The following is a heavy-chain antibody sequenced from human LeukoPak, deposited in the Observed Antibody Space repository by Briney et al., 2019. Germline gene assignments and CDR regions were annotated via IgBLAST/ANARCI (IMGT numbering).Heavy chain of an antibody. CDR1: GGSISSYY. CDR3: ARGGGFWSGYYTRVDWFDP. Sequence: SETLSLTCTVSGGSISSYYWSWIRQPPGKGLEWIGYIYYSGSTNYNPSLKSRVTISVDTSKNQFSLKLSSVTAADTAVYYCARGGGFWSGYYTRVDWFDPWGQGTLVTVSS. CDR2: IYYSGST. D-gene: IGHD3-3*01. V-gene: IGHV4-59*01. J-gene: IGHJ5*02.